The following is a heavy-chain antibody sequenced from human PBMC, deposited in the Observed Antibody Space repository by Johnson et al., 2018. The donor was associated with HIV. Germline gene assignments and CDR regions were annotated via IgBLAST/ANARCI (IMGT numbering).Heavy chain of an antibody. CDR1: GFTFSDHY. Sequence: HVQLVESGGGLVKPGGSLRLSCAGSGFTFSDHYMSWVRQAPGKGLEWVSFISSSGSTIYYSDSVKGRFTISRDNDKNSLYLKMNSRRAEDTAVYFCGRDRGSLVLCSDAFEIWGQGPMVIVSS. CDR2: ISSSGSTI. V-gene: IGHV3-11*04. J-gene: IGHJ3*02. D-gene: IGHD3-10*01. CDR3: GRDRGSLVLCSDAFEI.